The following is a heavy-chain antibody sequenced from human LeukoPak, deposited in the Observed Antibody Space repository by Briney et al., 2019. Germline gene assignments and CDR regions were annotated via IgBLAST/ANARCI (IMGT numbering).Heavy chain of an antibody. V-gene: IGHV1-18*01. Sequence: ASVKVSCKASGYTFTSYGISWVRQAPGQGLEWMGWISAYNGNTNYAQKLQGRVTMTTDTSTSTAYMELRSLRSDDTAVYYCAREHNYDFWSGYYPPGDYYYYYYMDVWGKGTTVTVSS. J-gene: IGHJ6*03. CDR1: GYTFTSYG. CDR2: ISAYNGNT. CDR3: AREHNYDFWSGYYPPGDYYYYYYMDV. D-gene: IGHD3-3*01.